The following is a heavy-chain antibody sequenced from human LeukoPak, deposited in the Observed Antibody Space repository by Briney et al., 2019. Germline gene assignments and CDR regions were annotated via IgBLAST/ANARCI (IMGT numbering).Heavy chain of an antibody. CDR2: IWYDGSNK. CDR1: GFTFSSYG. CDR3: ARDGDTAMVLNGMDV. Sequence: GGSLRLSCAASGFTFSSYGMHWVRQAPGKGLEWVAVIWYDGSNKYYADSVKGRFTISRDNSKNTLYLQMNSLRAEDTAVYYCARDGDTAMVLNGMDVWSQGTTVTVSS. J-gene: IGHJ6*02. D-gene: IGHD5-18*01. V-gene: IGHV3-33*01.